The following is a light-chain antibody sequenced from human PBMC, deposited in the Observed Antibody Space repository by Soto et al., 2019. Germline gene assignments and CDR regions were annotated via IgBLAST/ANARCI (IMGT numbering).Light chain of an antibody. CDR1: SGDVGGYNF. CDR3: CSYGGSYPWV. J-gene: IGLJ2*01. CDR2: DVS. V-gene: IGLV2-11*01. Sequence: QSVLTQPRSVSGSPGQSVTISCTGTSGDVGGYNFVSWYQQHPGKVPTLVIFDVSHRPSGVPDRFSGSKSGNTASLTISGLQAEDEADYYCCSYGGSYPWVFGGGTQLTVL.